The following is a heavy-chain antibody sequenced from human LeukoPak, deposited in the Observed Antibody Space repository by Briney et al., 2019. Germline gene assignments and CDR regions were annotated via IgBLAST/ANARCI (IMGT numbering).Heavy chain of an antibody. CDR3: ARDRYGDGLAHLDY. J-gene: IGHJ4*02. D-gene: IGHD5-24*01. V-gene: IGHV1-2*02. CDR2: ITPSGDT. Sequence: GASVTVSCKASGYTFTSYAMHWVRQAPGQGLEWMGWITPSGDTNYPQKFQGRVAITRDTSITTAYMDLSRLTSDDTAMYYCARDRYGDGLAHLDYWGQGALDTVSS. CDR1: GYTFTSYA.